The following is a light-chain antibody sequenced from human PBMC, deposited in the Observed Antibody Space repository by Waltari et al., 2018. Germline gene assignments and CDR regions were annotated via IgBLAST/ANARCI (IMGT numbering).Light chain of an antibody. CDR1: QSISSS. CDR2: VAS. Sequence: IQMTQSPSSLSASVGDRVTITCRASQSISSSLNWYQQIPGKAPKLLIYVASTLQSGVPSRFSGSGSGTDFSLTITSLQPEDFTTYYCQQSYTTAYTFGQGTKLEIK. V-gene: IGKV1-39*01. J-gene: IGKJ2*01. CDR3: QQSYTTAYT.